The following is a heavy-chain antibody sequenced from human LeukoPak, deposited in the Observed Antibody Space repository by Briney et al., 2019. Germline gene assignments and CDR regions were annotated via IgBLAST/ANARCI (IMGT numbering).Heavy chain of an antibody. J-gene: IGHJ4*02. V-gene: IGHV3-74*01. CDR2: IDYDGTTM. D-gene: IGHD7-27*01. CDR1: GFTSSSHF. Sequence: GGSLRLSCAASGFTSSSHFMHWVRQVPGGGLAWVSRIDYDGTTMVYADSVRGRFTISRDNVKNMLYLQMNSLREDDTAVYYCARNNWGIDYWGQGTMVTVSS. CDR3: ARNNWGIDY.